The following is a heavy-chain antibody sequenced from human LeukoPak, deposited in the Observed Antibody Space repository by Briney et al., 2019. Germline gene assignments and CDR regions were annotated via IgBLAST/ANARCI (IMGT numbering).Heavy chain of an antibody. CDR1: GFTFSNSW. CDR2: VQHIGGET. V-gene: IGHV3-7*01. CDR3: ATYSILNAREFRY. Sequence: GGSLRLSCAGSGFTFSNSWMGWVRQAPGKGLEWVANVQHIGGETYYVDSVKGRFTISRDNAKNSVYHQMNSLGADDTAVYYCATYSILNAREFRYWGQGTLVTVTS. J-gene: IGHJ1*01. D-gene: IGHD4-11*01.